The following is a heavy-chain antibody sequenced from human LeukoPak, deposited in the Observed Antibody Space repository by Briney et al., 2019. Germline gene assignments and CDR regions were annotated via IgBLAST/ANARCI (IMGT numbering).Heavy chain of an antibody. CDR3: ASDSGYSSGWYRARIDY. D-gene: IGHD6-19*01. Sequence: ASVKVSCKASGYTFTSYAMNWVRQAPGQGLEWMGSINTNTGNPTYAQGFTGRFVFSLDTSVSTAYLQISSLKAEDTAVYYCASDSGYSSGWYRARIDYWGQGTLVTVSS. CDR1: GYTFTSYA. J-gene: IGHJ4*02. V-gene: IGHV7-4-1*02. CDR2: INTNTGNP.